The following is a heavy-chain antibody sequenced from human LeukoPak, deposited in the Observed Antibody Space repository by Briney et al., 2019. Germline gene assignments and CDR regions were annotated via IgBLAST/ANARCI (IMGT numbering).Heavy chain of an antibody. CDR1: GGSISSSSYY. CDR2: IYYSGST. D-gene: IGHD3-22*01. CDR3: ATTYYYDSSGVFDI. J-gene: IGHJ3*02. V-gene: IGHV4-39*01. Sequence: PSETLPLTCTASGGSISSSSYYWGWIRPPPGKGLEWIGSIYYSGSTYYNPSLKSRVTISVDTSKNQFSLKLSSVTAADTAVYYCATTYYYDSSGVFDIWGQGTMVTVSS.